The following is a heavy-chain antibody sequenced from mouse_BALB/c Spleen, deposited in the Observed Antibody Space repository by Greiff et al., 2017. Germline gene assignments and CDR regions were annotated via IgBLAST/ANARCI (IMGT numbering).Heavy chain of an antibody. CDR3: ARNYRYRYDGFAY. D-gene: IGHD2-14*01. V-gene: IGHV2-2*02. CDR2: IWSGGST. CDR1: GFSLTSYG. Sequence: VMMVESGPGLVQPSQSLSITCTVSGFSLTSYGVHWVRQSPGKGLEWLGVIWSGGSTDYNAAFISRLSISKDNSKSQVFFKMNSLQANDTAIYYCARNYRYRYDGFAYWGQGTLVTVSA. J-gene: IGHJ3*01.